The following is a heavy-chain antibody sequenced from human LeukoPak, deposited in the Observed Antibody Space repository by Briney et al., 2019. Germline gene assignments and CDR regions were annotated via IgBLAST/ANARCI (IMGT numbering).Heavy chain of an antibody. CDR3: ARLLNYDDLDY. Sequence: GESLKISCKGSGYSFTNYWIGWVRQMPGKGLEWMGIIYPGDSDTRYSPSFQGQVTISADKSITTAYLQWSSLKASDTAMYYCARLLNYDDLDYWGREPWSPSPQ. V-gene: IGHV5-51*01. CDR2: IYPGDSDT. D-gene: IGHD3-22*01. CDR1: GYSFTNYW. J-gene: IGHJ4*02.